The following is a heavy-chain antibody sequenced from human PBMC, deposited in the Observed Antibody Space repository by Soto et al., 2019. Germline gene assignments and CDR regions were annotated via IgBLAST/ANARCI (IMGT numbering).Heavy chain of an antibody. CDR2: VSTNGSTS. J-gene: IGHJ5*02. D-gene: IGHD5-12*01. Sequence: GGSLRLSCSASGFTFSIYAMHWVRQAPGKGLDYVSAVSTNGSTSYYADSVKGRFTISRDNSRNTLYLQMNSLRPEDTAVYYCVKDRAPRDGYKTQPGSWGLGTLVTVSS. CDR3: VKDRAPRDGYKTQPGS. CDR1: GFTFSIYA. V-gene: IGHV3-64D*06.